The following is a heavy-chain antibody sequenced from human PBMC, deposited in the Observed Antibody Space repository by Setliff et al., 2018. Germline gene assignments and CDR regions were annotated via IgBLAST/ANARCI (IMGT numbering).Heavy chain of an antibody. V-gene: IGHV4-31*03. D-gene: IGHD2-2*03. CDR1: GVSIRSTTSY. CDR3: ARAVGYCSSTNCYGSGDWFDP. J-gene: IGHJ5*02. CDR2: IFYSGNT. Sequence: TLSLTCIVSGVSIRSTTSYWSWIRHLPGKDLEWIGYIFYSGNTYYNPSLQSRITISVDMSKNQFSLKLSSVTAADTAVYHCARAVGYCSSTNCYGSGDWFDPWGQGTLVTVSS.